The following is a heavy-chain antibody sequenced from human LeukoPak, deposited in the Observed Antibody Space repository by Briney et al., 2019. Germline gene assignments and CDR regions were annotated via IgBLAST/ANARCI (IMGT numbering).Heavy chain of an antibody. V-gene: IGHV4-34*01. CDR2: INHSGST. D-gene: IGHD5-18*01. CDR3: AIGRDTAMVPYYYYYYMDV. J-gene: IGHJ6*03. CDR1: GGSFSGYY. Sequence: SETLSLTCAVYGGSFSGYYWSWIRQPPGKGLEWIGEINHSGSTNYNPSLKSRVTISVDTSKNQFSLKLSSVTAADTAVYYCAIGRDTAMVPYYYYYYMDVWGKGTTVTVSS.